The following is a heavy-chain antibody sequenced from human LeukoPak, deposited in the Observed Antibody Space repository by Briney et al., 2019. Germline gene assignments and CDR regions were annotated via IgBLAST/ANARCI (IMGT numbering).Heavy chain of an antibody. V-gene: IGHV3-23*01. Sequence: GSLSLSCAASGFTFRSYAMIWVRQIPGKGLEGLEWVSSISGSGSSTYYADSVKGRFTVSRDNSKNTLYLQMDSLRAEDTAAYYCARDGETARTADYWGQGTLVTVSS. CDR2: ISGSGSST. J-gene: IGHJ4*02. CDR3: ARDGETARTADY. D-gene: IGHD1/OR15-1a*01. CDR1: GFTFRSYA.